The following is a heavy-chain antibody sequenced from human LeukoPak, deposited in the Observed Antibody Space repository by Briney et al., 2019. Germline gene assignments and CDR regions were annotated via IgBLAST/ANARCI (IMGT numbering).Heavy chain of an antibody. CDR3: AKSSDYYDSSGSIDY. V-gene: IGHV3-23*01. J-gene: IGHJ4*02. Sequence: GGSLRLSCAASGFTFSSYAMSWVRQAPGKGLEWVSAISGSGGSTYYADSVKGRFTISRDNSKNTLYLQMNSLRAEDTAVYYCAKSSDYYDSSGSIDYWGQGILVTVSS. CDR2: ISGSGGST. CDR1: GFTFSSYA. D-gene: IGHD3-22*01.